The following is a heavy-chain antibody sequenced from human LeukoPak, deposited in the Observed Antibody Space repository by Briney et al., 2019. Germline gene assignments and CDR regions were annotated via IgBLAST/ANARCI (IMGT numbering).Heavy chain of an antibody. V-gene: IGHV4-34*01. D-gene: IGHD2-2*01. CDR1: GGSFSGYY. CDR3: ASGEVVVPSDADVTSGLVV. J-gene: IGHJ6*04. Sequence: SETLSLTCAVYGGSFSGYYWSWIRQPPGKGLEWLGEINHSGSTNYNPPLKSRVAISLNTSKNQFSLKLNSVTAADTAVYYCASGEVVVPSDADVTSGLVVWGERPAVSVSS. CDR2: INHSGST.